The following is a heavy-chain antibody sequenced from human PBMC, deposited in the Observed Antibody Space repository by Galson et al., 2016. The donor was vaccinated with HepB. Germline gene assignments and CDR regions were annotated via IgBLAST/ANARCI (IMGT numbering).Heavy chain of an antibody. Sequence: QSGAEVKKPGESLKISCETSGSTFTDYWIGWVRQLPGKGLEWMGITYPRESDTVYSPSFHDQVTISADKSIGTLSLHWSSLKAADTAVYYCARVMGQWLPYFWGQGTLVTVSS. CDR2: TYPRESDT. V-gene: IGHV5-51*01. CDR3: ARVMGQWLPYF. CDR1: GSTFTDYW. D-gene: IGHD6-19*01. J-gene: IGHJ4*02.